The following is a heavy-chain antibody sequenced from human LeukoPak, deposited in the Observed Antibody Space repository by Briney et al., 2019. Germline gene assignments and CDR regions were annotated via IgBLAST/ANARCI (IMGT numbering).Heavy chain of an antibody. CDR2: MNHNGGT. CDR3: ARGRGPGYCSSASCFRYDY. D-gene: IGHD2-2*01. V-gene: IGHV4-34*01. CDR1: NGAFSGYY. Sequence: PSETLSLTCAVDNGAFSGYYWTWIRQPPGKGLEWIGEMNHNGGTDHNPSLKSRVTISVDTSRNQFSLKLTSVTAADTAVYYCARGRGPGYCSSASCFRYDYWGQGTLVTVSS. J-gene: IGHJ4*02.